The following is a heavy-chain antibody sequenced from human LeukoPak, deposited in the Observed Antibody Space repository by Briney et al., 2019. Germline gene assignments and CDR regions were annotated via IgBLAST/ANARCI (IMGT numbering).Heavy chain of an antibody. CDR2: IYYSGNT. Sequence: SETLSLTCTVSGGSISNYYWSWIRQPPGKGLEWIGYIYYSGNTIYNPSLKSRVTISVDTSKNQFSLKLSSVTAADTAVYYCARQGFFDYWGQGALVTVSS. J-gene: IGHJ4*02. V-gene: IGHV4-59*08. CDR1: GGSISNYY. CDR3: ARQGFFDY.